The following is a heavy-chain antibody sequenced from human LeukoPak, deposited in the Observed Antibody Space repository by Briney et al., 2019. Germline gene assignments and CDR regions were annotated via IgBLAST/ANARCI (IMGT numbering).Heavy chain of an antibody. CDR3: AKDLGGYSYGYE. J-gene: IGHJ4*02. D-gene: IGHD5-18*01. Sequence: GGSLRLSCAASGFTFSSYAMSWVRQAPGKGLAWVSAISGSGGSTYYADSVKGRFTISRDNSKNTLYLQMNSLRAEDTAVYYCAKDLGGYSYGYEWGQGTLVTVSS. V-gene: IGHV3-23*01. CDR2: ISGSGGST. CDR1: GFTFSSYA.